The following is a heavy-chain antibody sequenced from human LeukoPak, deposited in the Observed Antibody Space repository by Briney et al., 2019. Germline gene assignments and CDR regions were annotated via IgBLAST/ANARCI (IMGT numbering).Heavy chain of an antibody. Sequence: GGSLRLSCAASGFTFDDYAMHWVRQAPGKGLEWVSGISWNGGSIAYADSVKGRFTISRDNAKNSLYLQMNSLRAEDTAVYYCARGGSGYYYVSNAFDIWGQGTMVTVSS. CDR3: ARGGSGYYYVSNAFDI. D-gene: IGHD3-22*01. V-gene: IGHV3-9*01. CDR2: ISWNGGSI. CDR1: GFTFDDYA. J-gene: IGHJ3*02.